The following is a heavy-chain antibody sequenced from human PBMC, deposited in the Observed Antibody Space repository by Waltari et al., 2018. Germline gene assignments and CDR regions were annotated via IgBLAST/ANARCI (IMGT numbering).Heavy chain of an antibody. CDR1: RLTFSSYS. D-gene: IGHD2-21*01. J-gene: IGHJ3*02. CDR3: ARDMSREVVIATVAFDI. V-gene: IGHV3-48*04. Sequence: EVQLVESGGGLVQPGGSLRLSCAASRLTFSSYSMNWVRQAPGKGREWVSYISSSSSTIYYADSVKGRFTISRDNAKNSLYLQMNSLRAEDTAVYYCARDMSREVVIATVAFDIWGQGTMVTVSS. CDR2: ISSSSSTI.